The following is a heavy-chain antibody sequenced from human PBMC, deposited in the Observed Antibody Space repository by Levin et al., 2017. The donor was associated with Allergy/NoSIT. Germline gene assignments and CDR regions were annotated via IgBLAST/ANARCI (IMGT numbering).Heavy chain of an antibody. CDR2: INHSGST. D-gene: IGHD6-19*01. Sequence: PSQTLSLTCAVYGGSFSGYYWSWIRQPPGKGLEWIGEINHSGSTNYNPSLKSRVTISVDTSKNQFSLKLSSVTAADTAVYYCARTYSSGSSPPMDVWGQGTTVTVSS. V-gene: IGHV4-34*01. CDR3: ARTYSSGSSPPMDV. J-gene: IGHJ6*02. CDR1: GGSFSGYY.